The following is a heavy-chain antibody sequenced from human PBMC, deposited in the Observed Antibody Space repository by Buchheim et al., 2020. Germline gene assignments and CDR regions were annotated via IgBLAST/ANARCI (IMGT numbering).Heavy chain of an antibody. CDR3: VIGYYYALEH. J-gene: IGHJ4*02. Sequence: EVQLVESGGGLVQPGGSLRLSCAASGFTFSSYSMNWVRQAPGKGLEWVSYISSSSSTIYYADSVKGRFTISSDHAKHSLYVQMNSLRAEDTAVYYCVIGYYYALEHWGQGTL. V-gene: IGHV3-48*01. CDR2: ISSSSSTI. D-gene: IGHD3-22*01. CDR1: GFTFSSYS.